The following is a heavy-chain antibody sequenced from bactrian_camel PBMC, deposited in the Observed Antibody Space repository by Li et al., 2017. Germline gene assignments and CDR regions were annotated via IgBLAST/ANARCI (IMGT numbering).Heavy chain of an antibody. Sequence: HVQLVESGGGLVQPGGSLRLSCAASGFTFSSYYMSWVRQAPGKGLEWVSSIYSGGGNTYYGDSVKGRFTISQDNAKNLMNLQMDSLKSEDTAMYYCNAACSTRTGDSDYLTPHMYWGQGTQVTVS. CDR3: NAACSTRTGDSDYLTPHMY. CDR1: GFTFSSYY. CDR2: IYSGGGNT. V-gene: IGHV3-2*01. D-gene: IGHD4*01. J-gene: IGHJ4*01.